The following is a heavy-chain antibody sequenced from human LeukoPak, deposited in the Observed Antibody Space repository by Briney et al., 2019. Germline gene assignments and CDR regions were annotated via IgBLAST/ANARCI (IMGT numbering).Heavy chain of an antibody. CDR2: IIPIFGKT. V-gene: IGHV1-69*06. CDR1: GGTFSSYA. Sequence: ASVKLSCTASGGTFSSYAISWVRQAPGQGLEWMGGIIPIFGKTNYAHTFQGRVTITADKSTSTAYMELSSLRSEDTAVYYCAREVVVPAAMLGLLYYFEYWGQGTLVTVSS. D-gene: IGHD2-2*01. CDR3: AREVVVPAAMLGLLYYFEY. J-gene: IGHJ4*02.